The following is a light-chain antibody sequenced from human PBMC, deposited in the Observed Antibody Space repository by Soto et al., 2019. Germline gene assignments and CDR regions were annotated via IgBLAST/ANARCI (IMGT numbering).Light chain of an antibody. CDR1: QSVLYSSNNKNY. J-gene: IGKJ2*01. Sequence: DIVMTQSPDSLAVSLGERATINCKSSQSVLYSSNNKNYLAWYQQRPGQPPKLLIYWASTRESGVPDRFSGSGYGTDFTLTITSLQAEDVKVYCCQQYESTPPTFGQGTKLEIK. CDR3: QQYESTPPT. V-gene: IGKV4-1*01. CDR2: WAS.